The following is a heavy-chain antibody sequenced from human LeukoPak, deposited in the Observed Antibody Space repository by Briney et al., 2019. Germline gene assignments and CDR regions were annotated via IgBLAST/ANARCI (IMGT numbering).Heavy chain of an antibody. V-gene: IGHV3-74*01. Sequence: GGSLRLSCAASGFTFSSYWMHWVRQAPGKGLVWVSRIKSDGSSTSYADFVKGRFTISRDNAKNTLFLQMNSLRAEDTAVYYCVRDYENLTGSKTRFHYWGQGTLVTVSS. CDR1: GFTFSSYW. CDR3: VRDYENLTGSKTRFHY. J-gene: IGHJ4*02. D-gene: IGHD3-9*01. CDR2: IKSDGSST.